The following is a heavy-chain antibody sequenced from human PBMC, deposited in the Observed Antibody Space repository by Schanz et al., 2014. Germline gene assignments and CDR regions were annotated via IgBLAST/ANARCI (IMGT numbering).Heavy chain of an antibody. CDR1: GYTFRHYG. Sequence: QVQLVQSGGEVKKPEASVKVSCKASGYTFRHYGISWLRQAPGQGLEWMGYISGYNGNTNYAPKVQDRVTMTTDTSTSTAYMELRSLRSDDTAVYYCARGWGYDALTGYVFWGQGTLVTVSS. CDR2: ISGYNGNT. D-gene: IGHD3-9*01. J-gene: IGHJ4*02. V-gene: IGHV1-18*04. CDR3: ARGWGYDALTGYVF.